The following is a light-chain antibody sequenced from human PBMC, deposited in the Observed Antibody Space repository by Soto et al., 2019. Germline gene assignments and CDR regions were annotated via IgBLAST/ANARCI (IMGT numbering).Light chain of an antibody. CDR3: SSYTSSSTLV. V-gene: IGLV2-14*01. CDR2: DVS. Sequence: QAVVTQPASVSGSPGQSITISCTGTSSDVGGYNYVSWYQQHPGKAPKLMIYDVSNRPSGVSNRFSGSKSGNTASLTISGLQAEDEADYYCSSYTSSSTLVFGGETKLTVL. CDR1: SSDVGGYNY. J-gene: IGLJ2*01.